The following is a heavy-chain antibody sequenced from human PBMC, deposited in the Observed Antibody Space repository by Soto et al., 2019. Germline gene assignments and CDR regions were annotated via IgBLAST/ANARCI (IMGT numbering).Heavy chain of an antibody. CDR2: IIPIFGTA. D-gene: IGHD4-17*01. Sequence: SVKVSCKASGGTFSSYAISWVRQAPGQGLEWMGGIIPIFGTANYAQKFQGRVTITADESTSTAYMELSSLRSEDTAVYYCARGPGVTTRLGYYYYGMDVWGQGTTVTVSS. CDR1: GGTFSSYA. V-gene: IGHV1-69*13. J-gene: IGHJ6*02. CDR3: ARGPGVTTRLGYYYYGMDV.